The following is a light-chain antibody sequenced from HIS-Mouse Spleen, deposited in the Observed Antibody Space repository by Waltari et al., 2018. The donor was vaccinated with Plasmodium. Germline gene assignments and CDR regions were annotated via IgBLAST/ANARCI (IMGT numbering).Light chain of an antibody. CDR1: QSVSSN. J-gene: IGKJ3*01. CDR3: QQYNNWSFT. V-gene: IGKV3-15*01. Sequence: EIVMTQSPATRSVSPGERATLSCRASQSVSSNLAWYQQKPGQAPRRPIYGASTRATGIPARFSGSGSGTEFTLTISSLQSEDFAVYYCQQYNNWSFTFGPGTKVDIK. CDR2: GAS.